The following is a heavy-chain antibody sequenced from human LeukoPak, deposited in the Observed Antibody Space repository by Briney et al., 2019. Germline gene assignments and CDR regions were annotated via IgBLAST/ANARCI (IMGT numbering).Heavy chain of an antibody. D-gene: IGHD5-24*01. CDR2: INSNSGGT. V-gene: IGHV1-2*02. Sequence: ASVTVSCKASGYTFTTYHMHWVRQAPGQGLEWMGRINSNSGGTNYAQKFQGRVTMTRDTSIRTAYMELSRLTSDDTAVYYCAISVEMAAIASYDYWGQGTLVTVSS. CDR1: GYTFTTYH. CDR3: AISVEMAAIASYDY. J-gene: IGHJ4*02.